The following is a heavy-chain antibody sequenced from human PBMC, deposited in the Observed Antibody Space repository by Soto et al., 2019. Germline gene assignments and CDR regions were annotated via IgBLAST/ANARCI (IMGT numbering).Heavy chain of an antibody. D-gene: IGHD7-27*01. Sequence: QVQLQQWGAGLLKPSETLSLTCAVYGGSFSGYYWSWIRQPPGKGLEWIGEINHSGSTNYNPSLKSRVTISVDTSQNQFSLKLSSVTAADTAVYYCARGPRTGGGYYYYGMDVWGQGTTVTVSS. CDR1: GGSFSGYY. CDR2: INHSGST. V-gene: IGHV4-34*01. CDR3: ARGPRTGGGYYYYGMDV. J-gene: IGHJ6*02.